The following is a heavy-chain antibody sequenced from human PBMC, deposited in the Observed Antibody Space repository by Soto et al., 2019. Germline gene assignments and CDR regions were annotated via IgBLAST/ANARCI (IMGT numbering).Heavy chain of an antibody. V-gene: IGHV3-53*04. CDR1: GFTVSSNY. D-gene: IGHD3-3*01. J-gene: IGHJ6*03. CDR2: IYSGGST. Sequence: GGSLRHSCASSGFTVSSNYMSWVRQATGKGLEWVSVIYSGGSTYYADSVKGRFTISRHNSKNTLYLQMNSLRAEDTAVYYCARGVTIFGVVISYYYYYMDVWGKGTTVTVSS. CDR3: ARGVTIFGVVISYYYYYMDV.